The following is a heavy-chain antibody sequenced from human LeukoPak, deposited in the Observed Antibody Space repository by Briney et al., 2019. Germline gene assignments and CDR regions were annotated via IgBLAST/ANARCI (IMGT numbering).Heavy chain of an antibody. Sequence: GGSLRLSCAASGFTFRDYYMSWSRQAPGKGLEWVSYMSGSGSTVYYADSVRGRFTVSRDNAKNSLYLQMNSLRAEDTAVYYCARGACVTCPRDYWGQGTLVTVSS. J-gene: IGHJ4*02. V-gene: IGHV3-11*01. D-gene: IGHD2-21*01. CDR1: GFTFRDYY. CDR2: MSGSGSTV. CDR3: ARGACVTCPRDY.